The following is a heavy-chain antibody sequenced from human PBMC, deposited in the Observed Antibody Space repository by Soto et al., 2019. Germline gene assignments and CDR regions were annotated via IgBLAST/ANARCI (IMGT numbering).Heavy chain of an antibody. D-gene: IGHD3-3*01. CDR2: IWYDGSNK. V-gene: IGHV3-33*01. CDR3: ARDNQDYYDFWSGYTPYSFDP. CDR1: GFTFSSYG. J-gene: IGHJ5*02. Sequence: GGSLRLSCAASGFTFSSYGMPWVRQAPGKGLEWVAVIWYDGSNKYYADSVKGRFTISRDNSKNTLYLQMNSLRAEDTAVYYCARDNQDYYDFWSGYTPYSFDPWGQGTLVTVS.